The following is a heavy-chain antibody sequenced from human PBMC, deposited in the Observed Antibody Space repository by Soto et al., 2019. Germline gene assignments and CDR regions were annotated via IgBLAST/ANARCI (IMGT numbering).Heavy chain of an antibody. Sequence: SETLSLTCAVSGGSFSGMTWWSWVRQSPGKGLDWIGEISQSESTNYNPSLKSRVTISVDTSKNQFSLKMTSVTAADTAVYYCARLNGYCVRGSCHGHYAMDVWGQGTTVTVSS. V-gene: IGHV4-4*02. D-gene: IGHD2-15*01. CDR1: GGSFSGMTW. CDR2: ISQSEST. CDR3: ARLNGYCVRGSCHGHYAMDV. J-gene: IGHJ6*01.